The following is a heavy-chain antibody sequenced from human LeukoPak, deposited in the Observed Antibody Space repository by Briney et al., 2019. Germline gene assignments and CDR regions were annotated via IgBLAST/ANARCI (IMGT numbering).Heavy chain of an antibody. J-gene: IGHJ6*03. Sequence: ASVKVSCKASEYTFTGYYMHWVRQAPGQGLEWMGWINPNSGGTNFAQKFQDRVTMTGDTSISTAYMELSRLRSDDTAVYYCARGAFSSSSGYKYYYMDVWGKGTTVTVSS. CDR1: EYTFTGYY. CDR3: ARGAFSSSSGYKYYYMDV. V-gene: IGHV1-2*02. CDR2: INPNSGGT. D-gene: IGHD6-6*01.